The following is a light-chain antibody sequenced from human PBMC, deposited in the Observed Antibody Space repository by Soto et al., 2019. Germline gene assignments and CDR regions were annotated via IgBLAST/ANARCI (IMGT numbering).Light chain of an antibody. Sequence: DIQMTQSPSSLSASVGDRVTITCRASQSISVNFNWYQQKPRKAPNLLIYAASSLQSEVPSRLSGSGSGKLSKHTINRLQHADFTTHHSQRCYSDPVILGRGTKMEIK. CDR2: AAS. V-gene: IGKV1-39*01. CDR3: QRCYSDPVI. CDR1: QSISVN. J-gene: IGKJ3*01.